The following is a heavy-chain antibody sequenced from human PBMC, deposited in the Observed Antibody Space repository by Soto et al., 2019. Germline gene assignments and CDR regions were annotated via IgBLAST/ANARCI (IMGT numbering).Heavy chain of an antibody. J-gene: IGHJ3*02. CDR2: ISYDGSNK. Sequence: HPGGSLRLSCAASGFTFSSYAMHWVHQAPGKGLEWVAVISYDGSNKYYADSVKGRFTISRDNSKNTLYLQMNSLRAEDTAVYYCARELRGEAARRLGAFDIWGQGTMVTVSS. CDR3: ARELRGEAARRLGAFDI. D-gene: IGHD6-6*01. V-gene: IGHV3-30-3*01. CDR1: GFTFSSYA.